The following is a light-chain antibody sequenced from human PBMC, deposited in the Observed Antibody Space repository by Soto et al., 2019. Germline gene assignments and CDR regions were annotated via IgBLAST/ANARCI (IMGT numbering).Light chain of an antibody. Sequence: QSVLTQPPSSSGTPGQRVTISCSGSRSNIGSNTVNWYQQFPGTAPKLVIYNNDERPSGVPDRFSGSKSGTSASLAISGLQSEDEADYSCAAWDDRLNGPVFCGGTKLTVL. V-gene: IGLV1-44*01. J-gene: IGLJ2*01. CDR2: NND. CDR3: AAWDDRLNGPV. CDR1: RSNIGSNT.